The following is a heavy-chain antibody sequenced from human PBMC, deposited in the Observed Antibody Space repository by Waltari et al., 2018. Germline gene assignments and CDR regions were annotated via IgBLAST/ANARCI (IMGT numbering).Heavy chain of an antibody. V-gene: IGHV4-38-2*02. CDR2: IYHSGST. D-gene: IGHD2-2*01. CDR3: ARDTALEKYCSSTSCYYNWFDP. Sequence: QVQLQESGPGLVKPSETLSLTCAVSGYSISSGYYWGWIRQPPGKGLEWIGSIYHSGSTYYNPSLKSRVTISVDTSKNQFSLKLSSVTAADTAVYYCARDTALEKYCSSTSCYYNWFDPWGQGTLVTVSS. CDR1: GYSISSGYY. J-gene: IGHJ5*02.